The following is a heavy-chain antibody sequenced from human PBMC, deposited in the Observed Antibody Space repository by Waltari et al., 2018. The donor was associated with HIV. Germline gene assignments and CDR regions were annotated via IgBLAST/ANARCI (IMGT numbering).Heavy chain of an antibody. CDR1: TFSFSHYA. J-gene: IGHJ4*02. CDR2: ISMSSDTI. V-gene: IGHV3-48*01. CDR3: ARYFDALHF. Sequence: EVQVVESGGGLVQPGGSLRLSCPVSTFSFSHYAMNWVRQEPGKGLEWVAYISMSSDTIYYADSVKGRFTISRDNAKNSLYLQMNSLRPEDTAIYYCARYFDALHFWGQGTLVTVSS.